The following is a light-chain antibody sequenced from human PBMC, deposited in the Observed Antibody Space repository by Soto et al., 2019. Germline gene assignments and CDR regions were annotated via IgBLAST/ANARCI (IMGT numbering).Light chain of an antibody. Sequence: QSALTQPASVSGSPGQSITISCTGTSSDVGGYDYVSWYQQQPGKAPKLMIYDVSTRPSGVANRFSGSKSGNTASLTISGLQAEDGADYYCSSYTRSSSWVFGGGTKLTVL. CDR3: SSYTRSSSWV. CDR2: DVS. J-gene: IGLJ3*02. V-gene: IGLV2-14*01. CDR1: SSDVGGYDY.